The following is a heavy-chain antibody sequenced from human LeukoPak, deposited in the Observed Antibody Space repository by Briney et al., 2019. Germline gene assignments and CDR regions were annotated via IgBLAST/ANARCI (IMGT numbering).Heavy chain of an antibody. J-gene: IGHJ6*02. CDR1: GFTVSSNY. CDR3: ARVVLYYYGMDV. CDR2: IYSGGST. D-gene: IGHD6-13*01. Sequence: GGSLRLSCAASGFTVSSNYMSWVRQAPGKGLEWVSVIYSGGSTYYADSVKGRFTISRDNSKNTLYLQMNSLRAEDTAVYYCARVVLYYYGMDVWGQGTTVTVPS. V-gene: IGHV3-66*01.